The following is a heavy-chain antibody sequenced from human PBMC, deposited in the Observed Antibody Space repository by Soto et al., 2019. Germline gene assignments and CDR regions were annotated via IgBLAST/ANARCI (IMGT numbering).Heavy chain of an antibody. CDR3: ATQEVGGSYVYTFDP. Sequence: QLQLQESGPGLVKPSETLSLTCTVSGGSISSSNYDWGWIRQPPGKGLEWIGSIYYSGSTYYNPSLKSRVTISVDTSKNQFSLKLSSVTAADTAVYYCATQEVGGSYVYTFDPWGQGTLVTVSS. D-gene: IGHD1-26*01. CDR2: IYYSGST. J-gene: IGHJ5*02. CDR1: GGSISSSNYD. V-gene: IGHV4-39*01.